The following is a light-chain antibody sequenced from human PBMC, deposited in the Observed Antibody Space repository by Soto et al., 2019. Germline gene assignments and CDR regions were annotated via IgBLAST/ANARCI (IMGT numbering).Light chain of an antibody. V-gene: IGKV3-11*01. CDR1: QSISSY. J-gene: IGKJ5*01. CDR3: QQRSNWPPIT. Sequence: EIVLTQSPATLSFAPGERATLSCSASQSISSYLAVYQQKPGQAPSLLLYVASNRANGITARFSGSRSGTDFPLTSSSLEPEDCAVYYCQQRSNWPPITFDQGTRLEIK. CDR2: VAS.